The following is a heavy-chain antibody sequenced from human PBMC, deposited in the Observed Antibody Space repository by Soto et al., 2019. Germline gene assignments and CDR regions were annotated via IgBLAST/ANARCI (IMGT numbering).Heavy chain of an antibody. Sequence: GGSLRLSCAASGFTFSSYAMSWVRQAPGKGLEWVSAISGSGGSTYYADSVKGRFTISRDNSKNTLYLQMNSLRAEDTAVYYCAKERGPIMIVVVITLGAGAFDIWGQGTMVTVSS. D-gene: IGHD3-22*01. J-gene: IGHJ3*02. CDR2: ISGSGGST. CDR1: GFTFSSYA. CDR3: AKERGPIMIVVVITLGAGAFDI. V-gene: IGHV3-23*01.